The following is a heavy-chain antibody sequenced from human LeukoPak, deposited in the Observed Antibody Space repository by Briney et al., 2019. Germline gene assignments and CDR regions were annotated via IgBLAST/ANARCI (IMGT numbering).Heavy chain of an antibody. CDR2: IYYSGST. D-gene: IGHD3-10*01. CDR1: GGSISSGDYY. CDR3: ASAPYGSGSYYDPDYYYGMDV. Sequence: SETLSLTCTVSGGSISSGDYYWSWIRQHPGKGLEWIGYIYYSGSTYYNPSLKSRVTISVDTSKNQFSLKLSSVTAADTAVYFCASAPYGSGSYYDPDYYYGMDVWGQGTTVTVSS. V-gene: IGHV4-31*03. J-gene: IGHJ6*02.